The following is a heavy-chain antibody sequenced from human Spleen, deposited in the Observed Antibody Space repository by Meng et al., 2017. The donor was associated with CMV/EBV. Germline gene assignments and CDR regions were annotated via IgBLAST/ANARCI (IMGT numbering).Heavy chain of an antibody. D-gene: IGHD3-3*01. V-gene: IGHV3-7*01. CDR1: GFTFGGYA. J-gene: IGHJ4*02. Sequence: GESLKISCAASGFTFGGYAMHWVRQAPGKGLEWVANIKQDGSEKYYVDSVKGRFTISRDNAKNSLYLQMNSLRAEDTAVYYCASQTYYDFWSGYYLFDYWGQGTLVTVSS. CDR2: IKQDGSEK. CDR3: ASQTYYDFWSGYYLFDY.